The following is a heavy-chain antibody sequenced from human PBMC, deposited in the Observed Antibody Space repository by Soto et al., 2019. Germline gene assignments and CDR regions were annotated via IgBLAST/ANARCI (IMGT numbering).Heavy chain of an antibody. CDR3: AHRRPLDYVFWSGYYRGFFGV. Sequence: QITLKESGPTLVKPTHTLTLTCTFSGFSLSTSGVGVGCIRQPPGKALEWLAPIYWDYDKRYSPSLKRRLTISKDTSKKRGVLTMTNMDPVDTATYYCAHRRPLDYVFWSGYYRGFFGVWVQGTLVTVSS. V-gene: IGHV2-5*02. D-gene: IGHD3-3*01. J-gene: IGHJ4*02. CDR2: IYWDYDK. CDR1: GFSLSTSGVG.